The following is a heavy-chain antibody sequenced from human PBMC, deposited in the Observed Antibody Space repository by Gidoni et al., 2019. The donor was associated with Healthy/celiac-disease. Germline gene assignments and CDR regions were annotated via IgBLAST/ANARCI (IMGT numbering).Heavy chain of an antibody. D-gene: IGHD5-18*01. V-gene: IGHV4-39*01. J-gene: IGHJ4*02. CDR1: GGSISSSSYY. CDR2: IYYRGST. CDR3: ARPLSDGFGYFDY. Sequence: QLQLQESGPGLVKPSETLSITCTVYGGSISSSSYYWGWIRQPPGKGLEWIGGIYYRGSTYYHPSLKSPVTISVDTSKNQFSLKLSSVTAADTAVYYCARPLSDGFGYFDYWGQGTLVTVSS.